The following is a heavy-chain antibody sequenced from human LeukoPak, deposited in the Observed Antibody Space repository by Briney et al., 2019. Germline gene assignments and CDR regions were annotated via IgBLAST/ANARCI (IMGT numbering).Heavy chain of an antibody. D-gene: IGHD3-16*01. CDR3: ASVRRGGLGAGRDSLDY. CDR1: GFTFSTYS. Sequence: GGSLRLSCAASGFTFSTYSMNWVRQAPGKGREWVSFISSSSSYIYYADSVKGRPTISRDNAKNSLYLHMNSLRAEDTAVYYCASVRRGGLGAGRDSLDYWGQGTLVTVSS. V-gene: IGHV3-21*01. CDR2: ISSSSSYI. J-gene: IGHJ4*02.